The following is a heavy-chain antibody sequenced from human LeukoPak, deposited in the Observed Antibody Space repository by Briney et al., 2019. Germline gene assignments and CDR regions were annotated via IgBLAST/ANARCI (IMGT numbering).Heavy chain of an antibody. CDR3: ARVLADEYYYDSSGYRGYYFDY. CDR1: GFTLSNYW. Sequence: GGSLRLSCAASGFTLSNYWMSWVRQAPGKGLEWVANIKQDGSEKYYVDSVKGRFTISRDNAKNSLYLQMNSLRAEDTAVYYCARVLADEYYYDSSGYRGYYFDYWGQGTLVTVSS. V-gene: IGHV3-7*03. D-gene: IGHD3-22*01. J-gene: IGHJ4*02. CDR2: IKQDGSEK.